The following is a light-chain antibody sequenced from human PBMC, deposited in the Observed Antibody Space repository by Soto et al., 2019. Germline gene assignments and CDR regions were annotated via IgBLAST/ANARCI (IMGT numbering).Light chain of an antibody. CDR2: GAS. CDR1: QSVSSY. Sequence: EIVLTQSPATLSLSAGERATLSCRASQSVSSYLACYQQKPCQAPRLLIYGASNRATGIPDRFSGSGSGTDFTLTISRLEPEDFAVYYCQQYGSSPRTFGQGTKVDIK. CDR3: QQYGSSPRT. J-gene: IGKJ1*01. V-gene: IGKV3-20*01.